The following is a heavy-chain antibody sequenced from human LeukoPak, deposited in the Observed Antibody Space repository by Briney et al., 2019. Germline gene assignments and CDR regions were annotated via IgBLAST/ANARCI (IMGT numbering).Heavy chain of an antibody. D-gene: IGHD5-24*01. V-gene: IGHV3-7*03. CDR2: IKQDGSEK. CDR3: AKDRRATRWLQLIFAAFDI. CDR1: GFTFSSYW. Sequence: GGSLRLSCAASGFTFSSYWMSWVRQAPGKGLEWVANIKQDGSEKYYVDSVKGRFTISRDNSKNTLYLQMNSLRAEDTAVYYCAKDRRATRWLQLIFAAFDIWGQGTMVTVSS. J-gene: IGHJ3*02.